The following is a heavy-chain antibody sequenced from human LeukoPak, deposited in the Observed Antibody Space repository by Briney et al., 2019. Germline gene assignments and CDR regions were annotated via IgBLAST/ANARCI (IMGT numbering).Heavy chain of an antibody. CDR1: GFTFSSYG. D-gene: IGHD3-10*01. Sequence: GGSLRPSCAASGFTFSSYGMHWVRQAPGKGLEWVAFIRYDGSNKYYADSVKGRFTISRDNSKNTLYLQMNSLRAEDTAVYYCARDLYYYGSGSYEDYWGQGTLVTVSS. V-gene: IGHV3-30*02. CDR2: IRYDGSNK. J-gene: IGHJ4*02. CDR3: ARDLYYYGSGSYEDY.